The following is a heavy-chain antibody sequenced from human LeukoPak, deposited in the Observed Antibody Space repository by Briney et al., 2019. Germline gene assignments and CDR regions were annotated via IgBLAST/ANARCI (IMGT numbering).Heavy chain of an antibody. CDR2: IYYSGST. V-gene: IGHV4-59*08. Sequence: PSETLSLTCTVSGGSISSYYWSWIRHPPGKGLEWIGYIYYSGSTNYNPSLKSRVTISVDTSKNQFSLKLSSVTAADTAVYYCARYSQSTATFDYWGQGTLVTVSS. CDR3: ARYSQSTATFDY. J-gene: IGHJ4*02. CDR1: GGSISSYY. D-gene: IGHD2-21*02.